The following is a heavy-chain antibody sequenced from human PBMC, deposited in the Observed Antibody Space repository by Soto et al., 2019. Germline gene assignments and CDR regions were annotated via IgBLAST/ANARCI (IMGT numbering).Heavy chain of an antibody. CDR3: ARDLRGAFDY. CDR2: VRGGGDLT. CDR1: GFTFSNYA. J-gene: IGHJ4*02. D-gene: IGHD1-26*01. Sequence: VGSLRLSCAASGFTFSNYAMSWVRQAPGKGLEWITSVRGGGDLTYYADSVKGRFTISRDNSQNTINLQMHGLRAEDSAVYYCARDLRGAFDYWGQGTVVTVSS. V-gene: IGHV3-23*01.